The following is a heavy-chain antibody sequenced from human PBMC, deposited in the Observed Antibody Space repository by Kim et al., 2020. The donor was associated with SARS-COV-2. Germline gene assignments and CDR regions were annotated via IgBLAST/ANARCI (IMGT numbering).Heavy chain of an antibody. V-gene: IGHV2-5*02. Sequence: SGPTLVNPTQTLTLTCTFSGFSLTTGAVRVVWIRQPPGKALEWLALIYGDDAKRYSPSLKSRLTITKDTSKNQVVLTMTNVDPVDTGTYYCAHAQDGYNPYYFDYWGQGTLVTVSS. CDR2: IYGDDAK. CDR3: AHAQDGYNPYYFDY. J-gene: IGHJ4*02. CDR1: GFSLTTGAVR. D-gene: IGHD5-12*01.